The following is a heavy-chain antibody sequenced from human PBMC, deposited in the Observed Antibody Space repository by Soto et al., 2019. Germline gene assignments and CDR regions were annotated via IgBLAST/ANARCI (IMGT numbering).Heavy chain of an antibody. CDR1: GFTFSSYA. Sequence: QVQLVESGGGVVQPGRSLRLSCAASGFTFSSYAMHWVRQAPGKGLEWVAVISYDGSNKYYADSVKGRFTISRDNSKNTLYLQMNSLRAEDTAVYYCAREGGYSYGSDAFDLWGQGTMVTVSS. V-gene: IGHV3-30-3*01. J-gene: IGHJ3*01. CDR2: ISYDGSNK. D-gene: IGHD5-18*01. CDR3: AREGGYSYGSDAFDL.